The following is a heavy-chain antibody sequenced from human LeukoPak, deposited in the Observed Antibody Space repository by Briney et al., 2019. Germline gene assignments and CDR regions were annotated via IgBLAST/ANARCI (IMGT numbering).Heavy chain of an antibody. Sequence: SSVKVSRKPSGYTFTRYYMHWVRQAPGKGLEWMGIINPSGCSTSYAQKLQGRVTMTRDTSTSTVYMELSSLRSEDTAVYYCARDSNYDFWSGYYYYYYYMDVWGKGTTVTVSS. V-gene: IGHV1-46*01. J-gene: IGHJ6*03. CDR1: GYTFTRYY. D-gene: IGHD3-3*01. CDR3: ARDSNYDFWSGYYYYYYYMDV. CDR2: INPSGCST.